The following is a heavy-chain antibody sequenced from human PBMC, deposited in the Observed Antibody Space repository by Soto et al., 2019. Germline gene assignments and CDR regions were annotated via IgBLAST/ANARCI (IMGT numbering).Heavy chain of an antibody. D-gene: IGHD1-1*01. CDR1: GYAFTTYG. Sequence: QVHLVQSGAEVKKPGASVKVSCKGSGYAFTTYGITWVRQAPGQGLEWMGWISAHNGNTNYAQKLQGRVTVTRDTSTSTAYMELRSLRSVDPVVYYCARGRYGDYWGQGALVTVSS. CDR2: ISAHNGNT. CDR3: ARGRYGDY. J-gene: IGHJ4*02. V-gene: IGHV1-18*01.